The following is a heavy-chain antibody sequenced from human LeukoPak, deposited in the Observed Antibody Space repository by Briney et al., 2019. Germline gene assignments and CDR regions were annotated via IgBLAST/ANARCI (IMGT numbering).Heavy chain of an antibody. CDR1: GFTFSSHS. J-gene: IGHJ4*02. CDR3: ARDAPYYYDSSGYYGAQYYFDY. V-gene: IGHV3-21*01. D-gene: IGHD3-22*01. CDR2: ISSSSSYI. Sequence: GGSLRLSCAASGFTFSSHSMNWVRQAPGKGLEWVSSISSSSSYIYYADSVKGRFTISRDNAKNSLYLQMKSLRAEDTAVYYCARDAPYYYDSSGYYGAQYYFDYWGQGTLVTVSS.